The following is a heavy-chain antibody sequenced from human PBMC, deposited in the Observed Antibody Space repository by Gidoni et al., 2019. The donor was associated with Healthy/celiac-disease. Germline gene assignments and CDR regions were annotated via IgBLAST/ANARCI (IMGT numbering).Heavy chain of an antibody. CDR2: ISGSGGST. D-gene: IGHD6-19*01. CDR1: GLPFSSSP. CDR3: AKDQDSSGWYGANYYYGMDV. Sequence: EVQLLESGGGLVQPGGSLRLSCAASGLPFSSSPLRWVRQAPGKGLEWVSAISGSGGSTYYADSVKGRFTISRDNSKNTLYLQMNSLRAEDTAVYYCAKDQDSSGWYGANYYYGMDVWGQGTTVTVSS. V-gene: IGHV3-23*01. J-gene: IGHJ6*02.